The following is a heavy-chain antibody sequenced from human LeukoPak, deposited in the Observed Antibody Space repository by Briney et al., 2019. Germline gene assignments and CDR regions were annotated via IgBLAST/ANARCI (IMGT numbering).Heavy chain of an antibody. CDR3: ARLSRGYSSGWFDY. CDR1: GGSISSYY. D-gene: IGHD6-19*01. J-gene: IGHJ4*02. CDR2: ISTSGST. Sequence: TASETLSLTCTVSGGSISSYYWSWIRQPAGKGLEWVGRISTSGSTNYNPSLKSRVTMSVDTSKNQFSLKLSSVTAADTAVYYCARLSRGYSSGWFDYWGQGTLVTVS. V-gene: IGHV4-4*07.